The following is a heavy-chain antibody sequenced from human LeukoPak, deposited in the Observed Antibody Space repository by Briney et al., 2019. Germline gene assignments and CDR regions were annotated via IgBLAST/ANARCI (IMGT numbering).Heavy chain of an antibody. V-gene: IGHV4-34*01. CDR3: ASYFPGY. D-gene: IGHD3-10*01. CDR2: INHSGRT. J-gene: IGHJ4*02. CDR1: GGSFRGYY. Sequence: SDTLSLTCALYGGSFRGYYWSWLRQPPGKRLEWIGEINHSGRTNYNPSLKSRVTISVDTSKNQFSLKLSSVTAAATAVYYCASYFPGYWGQGALVTVSS.